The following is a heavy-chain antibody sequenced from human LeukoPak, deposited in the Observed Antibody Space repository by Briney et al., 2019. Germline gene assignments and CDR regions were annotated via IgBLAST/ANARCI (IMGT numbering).Heavy chain of an antibody. V-gene: IGHV4-4*07. CDR2: IYTSGST. D-gene: IGHD6-13*01. Sequence: PSETLSLTCTVSGGSISSNYWSWIRQPAGKGLEWIGRIYTSGSTNYSPSLKSRVTLSVDTSRNQFSRRLSSVTAADTAVYYCARDGRGYASSWYFDLWGQGNLVTVSS. CDR1: GGSISSNY. J-gene: IGHJ4*02. CDR3: ARDGRGYASSWYFDL.